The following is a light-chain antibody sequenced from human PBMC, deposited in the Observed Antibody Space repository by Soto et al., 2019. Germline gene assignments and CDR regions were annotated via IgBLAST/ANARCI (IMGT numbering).Light chain of an antibody. V-gene: IGKV3-20*01. CDR2: GAS. Sequence: EVVLTQSPGTLSLSPGERATLSCRASQSVSDTYLAWYQQKPGQPPRLLIYGASNRATGIPDWFSGSGSGKDFTLTVSRLEHEDFAVYYCQFGTLVWTFGQGTKVEIK. CDR3: QFGTLVWT. CDR1: QSVSDTY. J-gene: IGKJ1*01.